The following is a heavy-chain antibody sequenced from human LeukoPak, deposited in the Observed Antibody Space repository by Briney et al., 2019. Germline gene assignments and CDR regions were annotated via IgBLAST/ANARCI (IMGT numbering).Heavy chain of an antibody. CDR1: GGSFSGYY. Sequence: KSSETLSLTCAVYGGSFSGYYWSWIRQPPGKGLEWIGEINHSGSTNYNPSLKSRVTISVDTSKNQFSLKLSSVTAADTAVYYCARGGSYSPIVVVVAATRGAFDIWGQGTMVTVSS. D-gene: IGHD2-15*01. V-gene: IGHV4-34*01. J-gene: IGHJ3*02. CDR3: ARGGSYSPIVVVVAATRGAFDI. CDR2: INHSGST.